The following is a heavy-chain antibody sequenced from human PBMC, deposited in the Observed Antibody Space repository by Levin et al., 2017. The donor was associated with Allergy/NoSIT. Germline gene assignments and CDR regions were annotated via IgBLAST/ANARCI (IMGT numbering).Heavy chain of an antibody. V-gene: IGHV3-21*01. CDR3: ARAGQSGSPLIY. CDR1: GFTFSSYS. D-gene: IGHD3-10*01. J-gene: IGHJ4*02. Sequence: GGSLRLSCAASGFTFSSYSMNWVRQAPGKGLEWVSSISSSSSYIYYADSVKGRFTISRDNAKNSLYLQMNSLRAEDTAVYYCARAGQSGSPLIYWGQGTLVTVSS. CDR2: ISSSSSYI.